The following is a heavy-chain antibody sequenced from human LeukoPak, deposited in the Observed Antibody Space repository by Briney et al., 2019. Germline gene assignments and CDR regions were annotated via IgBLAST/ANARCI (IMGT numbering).Heavy chain of an antibody. CDR3: ARGGVFGDLTGVDY. CDR1: GFIVSRDY. D-gene: IGHD3-10*01. V-gene: IGHV3-66*01. CDR2: IYTNGDS. Sequence: GGSLRLSCVVSGFIVSRDYMSWVRQAPGKGLEWVSVIYTNGDSYYADSVKGRFIISRDNSKNTLFLQMNSLRAEDTAVYYCARGGVFGDLTGVDYWGQGTLVTVSS. J-gene: IGHJ4*02.